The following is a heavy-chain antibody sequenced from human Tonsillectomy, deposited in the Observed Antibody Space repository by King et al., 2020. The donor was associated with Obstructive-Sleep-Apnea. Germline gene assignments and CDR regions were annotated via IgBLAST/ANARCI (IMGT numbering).Heavy chain of an antibody. J-gene: IGHJ4*02. V-gene: IGHV5-10-1*01. CDR1: GYSFTSYW. Sequence: VQLVESGAEVKKPGESLRISCKGSGYSFTSYWISWVRQMPGKGLEWVGRIDRSDSYTNYSPSFQGHVTISADKSIRTAYLQWSSLKASDTAMYYCARHRYDSRVFDYWGQGTLVTVSS. CDR2: IDRSDSYT. CDR3: ARHRYDSRVFDY. D-gene: IGHD3-22*01.